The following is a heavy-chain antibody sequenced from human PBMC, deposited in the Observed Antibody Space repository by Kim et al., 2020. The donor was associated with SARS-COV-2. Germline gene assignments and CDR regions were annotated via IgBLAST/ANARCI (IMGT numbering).Heavy chain of an antibody. J-gene: IGHJ6*02. CDR3: AHEQRDTVYSSGWYKYYYYGMDV. CDR2: IYWDDDN. D-gene: IGHD6-19*01. CDR1: GFSLSTSGVG. Sequence: SGPTLVKPTQTLTLTCTFSGFSLSTSGVGVGWIRQPPGKALEWLALIYWDDDNRYSPSLKSRLTITKDTSKNQVVLTMTNMDPVDTATYYCAHEQRDTVYSSGWYKYYYYGMDVWGQGTTVTVSS. V-gene: IGHV2-5*02.